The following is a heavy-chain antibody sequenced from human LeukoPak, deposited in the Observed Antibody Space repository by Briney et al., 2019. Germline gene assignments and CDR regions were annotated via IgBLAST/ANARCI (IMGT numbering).Heavy chain of an antibody. CDR1: GFTFSSYG. J-gene: IGHJ4*02. CDR2: ISYDGSNK. D-gene: IGHD6-19*01. CDR3: AKDRGFSPWLVRDGSFDH. V-gene: IGHV3-30*18. Sequence: PGRSLRLSCAASGFTFSSYGMHWVRQAPGKGLEWVAVISYDGSNKYYADSVKGRFTISRDNSKNTLYLQMNSLRAEDTAVYYCAKDRGFSPWLVRDGSFDHWGQGTLVTVSS.